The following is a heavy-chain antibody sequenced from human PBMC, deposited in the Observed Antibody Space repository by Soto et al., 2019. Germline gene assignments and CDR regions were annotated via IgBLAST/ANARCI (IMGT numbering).Heavy chain of an antibody. Sequence: QVQLQESGPGVVKPSETLSLTCTVSGGSISSYYWSWIRQPPGKGLEWFGYIFHTGSINYNPSLKSRVTISVDSSKNQFALRLNSVTAADTAVYYCATCTFIRGAEYFFDDWGQGTLVTVSS. CDR2: IFHTGSI. CDR3: ATCTFIRGAEYFFDD. J-gene: IGHJ4*02. D-gene: IGHD2-8*01. V-gene: IGHV4-59*08. CDR1: GGSISSYY.